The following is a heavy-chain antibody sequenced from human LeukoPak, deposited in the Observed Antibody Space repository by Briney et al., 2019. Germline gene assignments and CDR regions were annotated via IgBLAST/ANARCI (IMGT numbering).Heavy chain of an antibody. CDR1: GYTFTSYD. V-gene: IGHV1-8*03. J-gene: IGHJ4*02. CDR2: MNPNSGNT. Sequence: ASVKVSCKASGYTFTSYDINWVRQATGQGLEWMGWMNPNSGNTGYAQKFQGRVTITRNTSISTAYMELSSLRSEDTAVYYCARGNLAFWSGYRKVYYFDYWGQGTLVTVSS. D-gene: IGHD3-3*01. CDR3: ARGNLAFWSGYRKVYYFDY.